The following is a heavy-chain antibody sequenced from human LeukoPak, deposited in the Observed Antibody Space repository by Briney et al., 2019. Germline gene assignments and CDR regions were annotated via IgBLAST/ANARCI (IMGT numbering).Heavy chain of an antibody. CDR2: IRYDGSNK. CDR1: GFTFSSYG. J-gene: IGHJ5*02. CDR3: ARDDAGYSYDPRGWFDP. D-gene: IGHD5-18*01. Sequence: PGGSLRLSCAASGFTFSSYGMHWVRQAPGKGLEWVAFIRYDGSNKYYADSVKGRFTISRDNAKNTLYLQMSGLRAEDTAVYYCARDDAGYSYDPRGWFDPWGQGTLVTVSS. V-gene: IGHV3-30*02.